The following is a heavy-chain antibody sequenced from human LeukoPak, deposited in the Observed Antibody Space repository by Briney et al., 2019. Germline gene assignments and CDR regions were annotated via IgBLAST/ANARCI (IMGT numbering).Heavy chain of an antibody. CDR3: AREALDGENAFDI. V-gene: IGHV3-21*01. CDR2: ISSSSSYI. D-gene: IGHD3-10*01. Sequence: PGGSLRLSCPASGFTFSSYSMNWVRQAPGKGLEWVSSISSSSSYIYYADSVKGRLSISRDNAKNSLYLQMNSLRAEDTAVYYCAREALDGENAFDIWGQGTMVTVSS. CDR1: GFTFSSYS. J-gene: IGHJ3*02.